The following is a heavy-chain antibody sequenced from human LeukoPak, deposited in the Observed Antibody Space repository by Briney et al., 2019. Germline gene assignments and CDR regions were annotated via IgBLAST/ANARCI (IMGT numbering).Heavy chain of an antibody. CDR2: TYYRSTWYN. Sequence: RSQTLSLTCAISGDSVSSNSVTWNWIRQSPSRGLEWLGRTYYRSTWYNDYAVSMRGRITVNPDTSKNQFSLHLNSVTPEDTAVYYCARRLTQYDCFDPWGQGILVTVSS. CDR1: GDSVSSNSVT. D-gene: IGHD2-2*01. J-gene: IGHJ5*02. CDR3: ARRLTQYDCFDP. V-gene: IGHV6-1*01.